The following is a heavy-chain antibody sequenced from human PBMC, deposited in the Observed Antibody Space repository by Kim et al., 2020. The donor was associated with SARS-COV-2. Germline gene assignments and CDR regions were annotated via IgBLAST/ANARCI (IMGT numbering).Heavy chain of an antibody. J-gene: IGHJ3*02. Sequence: GGSLRLSCAASGFTFSSYAMHWVRQAPGKGLEWVAVISYDGSNKYYADSVKGRFTISRDNSKNTLYLQMNSLRAEDTAVYYCARDSNSPNAFDIWGQGTMVTVSS. V-gene: IGHV3-30*04. D-gene: IGHD2-21*01. CDR2: ISYDGSNK. CDR1: GFTFSSYA. CDR3: ARDSNSPNAFDI.